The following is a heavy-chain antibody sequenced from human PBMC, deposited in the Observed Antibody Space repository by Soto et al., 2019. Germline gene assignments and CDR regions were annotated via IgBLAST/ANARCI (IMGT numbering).Heavy chain of an antibody. CDR2: INHSGST. J-gene: IGHJ4*02. Sequence: SETLSLTCAVYGGSFSGYYWSWIRQPPGKGLEWIGEINHSGSTNYNPSLKSRVTISVDTSKNQFSLKLSSVTAADTAVYYCARGGHRSHFDYWGQGTLVTVSS. CDR1: GGSFSGYY. V-gene: IGHV4-34*01. D-gene: IGHD2-15*01. CDR3: ARGGHRSHFDY.